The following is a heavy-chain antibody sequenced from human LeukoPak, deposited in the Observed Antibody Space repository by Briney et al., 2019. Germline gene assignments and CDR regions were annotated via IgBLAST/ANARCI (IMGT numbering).Heavy chain of an antibody. CDR2: IYYSGST. V-gene: IGHV4-39*01. CDR3: ARHNYGSGSYRRQGYYYYGMDV. J-gene: IGHJ6*02. D-gene: IGHD3-10*01. Sequence: SETLSLTCTVSGGSISRSSYYWGWIRQPPGKGLEWIGSIYYSGSTYYNPSLKSRVTISVDTSKNQFSLKLSSVTAADTAVYYCARHNYGSGSYRRQGYYYYGMDVWGQGTTVTVSS. CDR1: GGSISRSSYY.